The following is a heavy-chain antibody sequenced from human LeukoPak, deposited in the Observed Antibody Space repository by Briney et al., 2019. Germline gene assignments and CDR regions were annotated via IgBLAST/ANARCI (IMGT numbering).Heavy chain of an antibody. D-gene: IGHD3-22*01. J-gene: IGHJ4*02. CDR2: ISYDGSNK. Sequence: GGSLRLSCAASGFTFSSYAMSWVRQAPGKGLEWVAVISYDGSNKYYADSVKGRFTISRDNSKNTLYLQMNSLRAEDTAVYYCAGHLGYYDPNYFDYWGQGTLVTVSS. V-gene: IGHV3-30*03. CDR1: GFTFSSYA. CDR3: AGHLGYYDPNYFDY.